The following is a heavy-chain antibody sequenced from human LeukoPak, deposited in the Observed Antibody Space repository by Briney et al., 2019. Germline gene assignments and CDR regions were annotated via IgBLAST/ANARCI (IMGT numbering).Heavy chain of an antibody. CDR1: GGTFSSYA. Sequence: SVKVSCKASGGTFSSYAISWVRQAPGQGLEWMGGIIPICGTANYAQKFQGRVTITADASTSTAYMELSSLRSEDTAVYYCAVYVCSGGSCYSEDYGKYVWGKEATLTAAS. CDR2: IIPICGTA. J-gene: IGHJ6*04. D-gene: IGHD2-15*01. V-gene: IGHV1-69*13. CDR3: AVYVCSGGSCYSEDYGKYV.